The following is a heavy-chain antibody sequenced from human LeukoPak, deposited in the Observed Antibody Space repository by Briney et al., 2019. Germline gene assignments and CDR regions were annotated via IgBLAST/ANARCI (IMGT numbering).Heavy chain of an antibody. Sequence: GASVKVSCKASGGTFSSYAISWVRQAPGQGLEWMGGIIPTFGTANYAQKFQGRVTITADESTSTAYMELSSLRSEDTAVYYCAREIVGATMDYYYYYMDVWGKGTTVTISS. CDR1: GGTFSSYA. V-gene: IGHV1-69*13. D-gene: IGHD1-26*01. CDR3: AREIVGATMDYYYYYMDV. J-gene: IGHJ6*03. CDR2: IIPTFGTA.